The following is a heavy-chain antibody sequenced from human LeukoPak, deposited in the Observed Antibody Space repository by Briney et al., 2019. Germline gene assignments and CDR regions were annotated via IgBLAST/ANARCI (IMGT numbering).Heavy chain of an antibody. D-gene: IGHD2-2*01. V-gene: IGHV1-69*05. Sequence: GASVKVSCKASGGTFSSYAVSWVRQAPGQGLEWMGRIIPIFGTANYAQKFQGRVTITTDESTSTAYMELSSLRSEHTAVYYCASGIYCSSTSCSFDYWGQGTLVTVSS. J-gene: IGHJ4*02. CDR3: ASGIYCSSTSCSFDY. CDR1: GGTFSSYA. CDR2: IIPIFGTA.